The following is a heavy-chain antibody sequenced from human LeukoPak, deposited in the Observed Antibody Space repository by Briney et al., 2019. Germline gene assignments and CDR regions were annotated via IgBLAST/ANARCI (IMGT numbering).Heavy chain of an antibody. CDR2: ISSNGGST. V-gene: IGHV3-64D*06. J-gene: IGHJ4*02. CDR3: VEAAAPWQWLPD. CDR1: GFTFSSYV. D-gene: IGHD6-19*01. Sequence: PGGSLRLSCSGSGFTFSSYVMHWVRQAPGKGLEYVSAISSNGGSTYYADSVKGRFTISRDNSKNTLYLQMSSLRAEDTAVYYCVEAAAPWQWLPDWGQGTLVTVSS.